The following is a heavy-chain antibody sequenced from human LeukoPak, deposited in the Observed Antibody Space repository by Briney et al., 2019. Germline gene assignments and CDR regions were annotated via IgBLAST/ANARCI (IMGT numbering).Heavy chain of an antibody. D-gene: IGHD2-2*01. V-gene: IGHV3-23*01. CDR1: GFTFSSYA. Sequence: GGSLRLSCAASGFTFSSYATSWVRQAPGKGLEWVSAISGSGGSTYYADSVKGRFTISRDNSKNTMYLQMNSLRAEDTAVYYCAKVGWNSCSCTSCFNFDHWGQGTLVTVSS. J-gene: IGHJ4*02. CDR3: AKVGWNSCSCTSCFNFDH. CDR2: ISGSGGST.